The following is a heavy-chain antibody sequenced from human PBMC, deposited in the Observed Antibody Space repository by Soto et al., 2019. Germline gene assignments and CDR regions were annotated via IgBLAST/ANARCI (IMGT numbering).Heavy chain of an antibody. CDR2: ISYDGSNK. J-gene: IGHJ3*02. CDR3: ARDWAYSSTWYGAFDI. Sequence: QVQLVESGGGVVQPGRSLRLSCAASGFTFSSYAMHWVRQAPGKGLEWVAVISYDGSNKYYADSVKGRFTISRDNSQNTLYLQMHSLRAEDTAVYYCARDWAYSSTWYGAFDIWGQGTMVTFSS. V-gene: IGHV3-30-3*01. CDR1: GFTFSSYA. D-gene: IGHD6-13*01.